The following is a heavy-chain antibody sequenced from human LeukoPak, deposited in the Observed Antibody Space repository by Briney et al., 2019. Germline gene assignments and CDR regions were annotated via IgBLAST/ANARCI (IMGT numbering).Heavy chain of an antibody. Sequence: GGPLRLSCAASGFTFSNAWMAWVRQAPGKGLEWVANINQDGSTKQYVDSVRGRFTISSDNAKNSLYLQMNSLRAEDTGLYHCARDMKGSLDYWGQGTLVTVSS. V-gene: IGHV3-7*01. D-gene: IGHD3-16*01. CDR2: INQDGSTK. CDR1: GFTFSNAW. J-gene: IGHJ4*02. CDR3: ARDMKGSLDY.